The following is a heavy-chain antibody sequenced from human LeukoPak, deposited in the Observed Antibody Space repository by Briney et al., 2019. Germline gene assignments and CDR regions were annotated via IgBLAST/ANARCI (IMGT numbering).Heavy chain of an antibody. J-gene: IGHJ4*02. CDR3: ARGPFTFDY. CDR2: IYYSGST. V-gene: IGHV4-59*01. CDR1: GGSISDYY. Sequence: SETLSLTCTVSGGSISDYYWSWIRQPPGMGLEWIGYIYYSGSTNYNPSLKSRVTISVDTSKNQFSLKLSSVTAADTAVYYCARGPFTFDYWGQGTLVTVSS.